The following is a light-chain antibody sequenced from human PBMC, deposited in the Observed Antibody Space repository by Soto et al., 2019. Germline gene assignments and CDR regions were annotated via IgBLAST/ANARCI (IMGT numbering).Light chain of an antibody. V-gene: IGLV1-40*01. CDR3: GTWDSSLSVGV. CDR2: GDN. Sequence: QSVLTQPPSVSGAPGQRVSISCTGSTSNIGAPYDVHWYQHLPGTAPKLLIYGDNNRPSGVPDRFSGSKSGTSASLAITRLQAGDEADYYCGTWDSSLSVGVFGGGTKLTVL. CDR1: TSNIGAPYD. J-gene: IGLJ2*01.